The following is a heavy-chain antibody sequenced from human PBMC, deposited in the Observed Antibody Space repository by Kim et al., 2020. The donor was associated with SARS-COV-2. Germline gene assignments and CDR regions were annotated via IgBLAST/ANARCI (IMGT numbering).Heavy chain of an antibody. V-gene: IGHV3-11*01. CDR3: ARSFSKGDYFFGF. J-gene: IGHJ4*02. D-gene: IGHD3-10*01. Sequence: YYTDSIKGRLSIYKDSAKNTLYLQMGSLRAEDTALYYCARSFSKGDYFFGFWGQGTPVTVSP.